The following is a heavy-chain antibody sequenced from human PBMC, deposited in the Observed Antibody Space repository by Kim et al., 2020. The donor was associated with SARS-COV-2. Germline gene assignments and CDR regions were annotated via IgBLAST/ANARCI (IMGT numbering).Heavy chain of an antibody. J-gene: IGHJ4*02. CDR2: INAGNGNT. D-gene: IGHD3-10*01. CDR1: GYTFTSYA. Sequence: ASVKVSCKASGYTFTSYAMHWVRQAPGQRLEWMGWINAGNGNTKYSQKFQGRVTITRDTSASTAYMELSSLRSEDTAVYYCARRGSGSSPLDYWGQGTLVTVSS. CDR3: ARRGSGSSPLDY. V-gene: IGHV1-3*01.